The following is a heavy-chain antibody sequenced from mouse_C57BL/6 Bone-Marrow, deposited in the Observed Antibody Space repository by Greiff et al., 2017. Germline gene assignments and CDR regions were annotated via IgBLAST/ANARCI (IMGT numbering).Heavy chain of an antibody. V-gene: IGHV1-55*01. CDR2: IYPGSGST. CDR1: GYTFTSYW. J-gene: IGHJ4*01. Sequence: QVQLQQSGAELVKPGASVKMSCKASGYTFTSYWITWVKQRPGQGLEWIGDIYPGSGSTNYNAKFKSKATLTVDTSSSTAYMQLSRLTSEDSAVFYYCGRFIYADVDFDYWGQGTTVTVSS. CDR3: CGRFIYADVDFDY. D-gene: IGHD1-1*01.